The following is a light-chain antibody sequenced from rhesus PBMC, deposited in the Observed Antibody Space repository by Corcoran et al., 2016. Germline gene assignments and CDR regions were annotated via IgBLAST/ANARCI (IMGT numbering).Light chain of an antibody. Sequence: EIVMTQSPATLSLSPGERATLSCRASQSASTDLAWYQQKPGQAPRLLIYEAYIWAAGIPDRLTGSGSGTDFTLTFTSLEPEDFAVYFCQETSDFSTFGQGTKVEIK. J-gene: IGKJ1*01. V-gene: IGKV3-31*02. CDR2: EAY. CDR3: QETSDFST. CDR1: QSASTD.